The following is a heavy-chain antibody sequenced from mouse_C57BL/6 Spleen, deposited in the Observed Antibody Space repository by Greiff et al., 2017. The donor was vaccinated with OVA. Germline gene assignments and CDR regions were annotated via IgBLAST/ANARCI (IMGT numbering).Heavy chain of an antibody. D-gene: IGHD2-4*01. Sequence: QVQLQQSGAELVKPGASVKLSCKASGYTFTSYWMHWVKQRPGQGLEWIGMIHPNSGSTNYNEKFKSKATLTVDKSSSTAYMQLSSLTSEDSAVYYCARIYYDYGGAWFAYWGQGTLVTVSA. CDR1: GYTFTSYW. J-gene: IGHJ3*01. CDR3: ARIYYDYGGAWFAY. V-gene: IGHV1-64*01. CDR2: IHPNSGST.